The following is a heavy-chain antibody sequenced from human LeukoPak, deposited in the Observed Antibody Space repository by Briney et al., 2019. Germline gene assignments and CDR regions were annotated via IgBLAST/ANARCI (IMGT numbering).Heavy chain of an antibody. J-gene: IGHJ4*02. Sequence: PGGSLRLSCAASGFTFSSYSMNWVRQAPGKGLEWVSYISSSSSTIYYADSVKGRFTISRDNAKNSLYLQMNSLRAEDTAVYYCARANPGWGYYSNYFDYWGQGTLVTVSS. CDR2: ISSSSSTI. D-gene: IGHD3-22*01. V-gene: IGHV3-48*01. CDR3: ARANPGWGYYSNYFDY. CDR1: GFTFSSYS.